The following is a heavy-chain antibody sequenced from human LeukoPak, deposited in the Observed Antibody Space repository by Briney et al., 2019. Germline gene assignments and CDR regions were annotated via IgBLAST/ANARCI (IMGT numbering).Heavy chain of an antibody. CDR3: ARADCSGSTCYLRRSWFDP. V-gene: IGHV3-21*01. CDR2: ISTGSRYI. CDR1: GFTFSNYA. Sequence: PGGSLRLSCATSGFTFSNYAMSWVRQAPGKGLEWVSSISTGSRYIYYAYSVKGRFTISRDDAKNSLYLQMDYLRAEDTAVYYCARADCSGSTCYLRRSWFDPWGQGTLVTVSS. D-gene: IGHD2-2*01. J-gene: IGHJ5*02.